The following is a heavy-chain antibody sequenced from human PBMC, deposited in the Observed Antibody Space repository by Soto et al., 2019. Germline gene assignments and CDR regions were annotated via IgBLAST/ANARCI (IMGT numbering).Heavy chain of an antibody. D-gene: IGHD1-7*01. CDR2: IYYSGST. CDR3: AATGTTPNDAFDI. J-gene: IGHJ3*02. V-gene: IGHV4-59*01. Sequence: QVQLQESGPGLVKPSETLSLTCTVSGGSISSYYWSWIRQPPGKGLEWIGYIYYSGSTNYNPSLKSRVTISVDTSKNQFSLKLSSVTAADTAVYYCAATGTTPNDAFDIWGQGTMVTVSS. CDR1: GGSISSYY.